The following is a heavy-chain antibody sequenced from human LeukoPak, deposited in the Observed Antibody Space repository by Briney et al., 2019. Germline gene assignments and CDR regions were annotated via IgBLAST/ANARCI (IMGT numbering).Heavy chain of an antibody. D-gene: IGHD6-19*01. V-gene: IGHV3-21*06. CDR2: ISGSSSYI. Sequence: GGSLRLSCAASGFTFSSYSMNWVRQAPGKGLEWVSSISGSSSYIFYADSVKGRFTISRDNAKNSMYLQMNSLRAEDTAVYYCAREPYGSGSYGMDVWGHGTTVTVSS. CDR1: GFTFSSYS. J-gene: IGHJ6*02. CDR3: AREPYGSGSYGMDV.